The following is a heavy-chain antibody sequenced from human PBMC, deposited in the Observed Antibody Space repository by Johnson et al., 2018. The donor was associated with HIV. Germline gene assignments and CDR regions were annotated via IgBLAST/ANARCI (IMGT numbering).Heavy chain of an antibody. J-gene: IGHJ3*02. CDR2: ISFDGNNE. V-gene: IGHV3-30*03. CDR1: AFTVSSHY. CDR3: TTFNSQMGEDVFDI. D-gene: IGHD3-16*01. Sequence: QVQLVESGGGLVQPGGSLRLSCAASAFTVSSHYMNWVRHAPGTGLEWAAVISFDGNNEYYADSVKDHFTISRDNSKNTLFLQMNGLRVEDTAIYYCTTFNSQMGEDVFDIWGQGTMVTVSS.